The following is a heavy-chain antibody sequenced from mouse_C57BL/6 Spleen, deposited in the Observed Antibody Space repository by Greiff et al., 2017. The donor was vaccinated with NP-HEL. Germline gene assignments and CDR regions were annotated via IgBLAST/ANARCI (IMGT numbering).Heavy chain of an antibody. Sequence: QVQLQQPGAELVMPGASVKLSCKASGYTFTSYWMHWVKQRPGQGLEWIGEIDPSDSYPNYNQKFKGKSTLTVDKSSSTAYMQLSSLTSEDSAVYYCALYGNSYWYFDVWGTGTTVTVSS. CDR3: ALYGNSYWYFDV. D-gene: IGHD2-10*02. J-gene: IGHJ1*03. V-gene: IGHV1-69*01. CDR1: GYTFTSYW. CDR2: IDPSDSYP.